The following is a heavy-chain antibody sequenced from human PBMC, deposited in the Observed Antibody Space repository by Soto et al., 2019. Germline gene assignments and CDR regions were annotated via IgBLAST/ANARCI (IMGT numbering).Heavy chain of an antibody. Sequence: PGESLKISCKGSGYSFTSYWIGWVRQMPGKGLEWMGIIYPGDSDTRYSPSFQGQVTISADKSISTAYLQWSSLKASDTAMYYCARPGAAAGPGNYGFDPWGQGTLVTVSS. D-gene: IGHD6-13*01. CDR1: GYSFTSYW. CDR2: IYPGDSDT. V-gene: IGHV5-51*01. J-gene: IGHJ5*02. CDR3: ARPGAAAGPGNYGFDP.